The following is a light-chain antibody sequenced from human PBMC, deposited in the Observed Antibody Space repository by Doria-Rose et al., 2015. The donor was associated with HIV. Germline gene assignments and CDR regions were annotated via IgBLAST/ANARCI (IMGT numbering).Light chain of an antibody. CDR3: HQYGTSWT. CDR1: QGFSSTY. CDR2: DGS. J-gene: IGKJ1*01. Sequence: TQSPGTLPLSPGERATLSCRASQGFSSTYLAWYQQKPGQAPSLLIYDGSTRATGIPDRFSASGYGTDFTLTINRLEPEDFALYYCHQYGTSWTFGQGTKVEI. V-gene: IGKV3-20*01.